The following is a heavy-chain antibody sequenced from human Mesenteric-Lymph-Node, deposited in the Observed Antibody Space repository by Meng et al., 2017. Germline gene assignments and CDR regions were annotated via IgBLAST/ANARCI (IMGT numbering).Heavy chain of an antibody. V-gene: IGHV3-30*04. CDR1: GFTFSSYA. Sequence: GESLKISCAASGFTFSSYAMHWVRQAPGKGLEWVAVISYDGSNKYYADSVKGRFTISRDNSKNTLYLQMNSLRAEETAVYYCARGSYGELYYFDYWGQGTLVTVSS. D-gene: IGHD4-17*01. CDR2: ISYDGSNK. CDR3: ARGSYGELYYFDY. J-gene: IGHJ4*02.